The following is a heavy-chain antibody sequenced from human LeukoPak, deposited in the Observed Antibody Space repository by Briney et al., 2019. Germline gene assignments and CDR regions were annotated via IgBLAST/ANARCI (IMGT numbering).Heavy chain of an antibody. CDR2: ISYDGSNK. D-gene: IGHD3-22*01. Sequence: GGSLRLSCAASGFTFSSYAMHWVRQAPGKGLEWVAVISYDGSNKYYADSVKGRFTISRDNSKNTLYLQMNSPRAEDTAVYYCARTGWPYDSSGYYLNGYWGQGTLVTVSS. J-gene: IGHJ4*02. CDR3: ARTGWPYDSSGYYLNGY. CDR1: GFTFSSYA. V-gene: IGHV3-30-3*01.